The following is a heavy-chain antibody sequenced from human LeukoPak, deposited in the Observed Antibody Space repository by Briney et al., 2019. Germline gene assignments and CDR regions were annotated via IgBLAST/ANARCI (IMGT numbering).Heavy chain of an antibody. V-gene: IGHV1-18*01. D-gene: IGHD3-22*01. CDR3: TRGYYDSSDFEYFHH. CDR1: GYTFTSYG. Sequence: ASVKVSCKASGYTFTSYGISWVRQAPGQGLEWMGWISAYNGNTNYAQKFQGRVTMTRDTSISTAYMELSRLRSDDTAIYYCTRGYYDSSDFEYFHHWGQGTLVTVSS. CDR2: ISAYNGNT. J-gene: IGHJ1*01.